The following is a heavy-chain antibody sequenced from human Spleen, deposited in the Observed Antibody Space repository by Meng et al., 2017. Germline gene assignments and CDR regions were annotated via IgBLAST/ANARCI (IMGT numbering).Heavy chain of an antibody. V-gene: IGHV1-18*01. CDR3: ARGTPGRSYSDY. Sequence: VEVSCKASGYSLTTYAINWVRQAPGQGLEWVGWFVSNADTYPAQKFQGRVTMTRDTHTSTDFLELRSLRFDDTAIYYCARGTPGRSYSDYWGQGTLVTVSS. J-gene: IGHJ4*02. D-gene: IGHD3-10*01. CDR1: GYSLTTYA. CDR2: FVSNADT.